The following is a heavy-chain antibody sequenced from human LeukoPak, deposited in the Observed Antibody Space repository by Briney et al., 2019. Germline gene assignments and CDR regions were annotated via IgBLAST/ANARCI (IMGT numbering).Heavy chain of an antibody. D-gene: IGHD6-6*01. Sequence: GGSLRLSCVASGFTFSSYKMNWVRQAPGKGLEWVSYIISSSSTIYYADSVKGRFTISTDNAKNSLYLQMNSLRDEDTAVYYCAREYSSSSGSVSDYWGQGTLVTVSS. CDR3: AREYSSSSGSVSDY. J-gene: IGHJ4*02. V-gene: IGHV3-48*02. CDR2: IISSSSTI. CDR1: GFTFSSYK.